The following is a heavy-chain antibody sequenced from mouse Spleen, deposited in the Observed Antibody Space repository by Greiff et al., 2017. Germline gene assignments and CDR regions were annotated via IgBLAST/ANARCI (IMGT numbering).Heavy chain of an antibody. CDR3: AKKGDGSTRDYAMDY. D-gene: IGHD1-1*01. V-gene: IGHV2-5*01. CDR1: GFSLTSYG. Sequence: QVQLKESGPGLVQPSQSLSITCTVSGFSLTSYGVHWVRQSPGKGLEWLGVIWRGGSTDYNAAFMSRLSITKDNSKSQVFFKMNSLQADDTAIYYCAKKGDGSTRDYAMDYWGQGTSVTVSS. CDR2: IWRGGST. J-gene: IGHJ4*01.